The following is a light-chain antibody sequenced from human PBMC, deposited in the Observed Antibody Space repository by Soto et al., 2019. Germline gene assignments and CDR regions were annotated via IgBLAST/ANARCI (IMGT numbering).Light chain of an antibody. V-gene: IGKV2-28*01. CDR1: QSLLHRNGYDY. Sequence: DIVMTQSPLSLPFTPGEPASVSCSSSQSLLHRNGYDYLDWYLQKPGHSPQLLIYLGSNRASGVPDRFSGSGSGKDFTLKISRVEAEDVGVYYCMQPLQSWKFGQGTKVDIK. CDR2: LGS. CDR3: MQPLQSWK. J-gene: IGKJ1*01.